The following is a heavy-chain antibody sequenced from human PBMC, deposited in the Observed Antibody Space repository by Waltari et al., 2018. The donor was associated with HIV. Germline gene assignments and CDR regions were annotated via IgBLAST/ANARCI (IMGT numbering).Heavy chain of an antibody. CDR2: IYYSGST. CDR1: GGSISSYS. CDR3: ARGGYSGSYRDAFDI. D-gene: IGHD1-26*01. Sequence: QVQLQESGPGLVKPSETLSLTCTVSGGSISSYSWSWIRQPPGKGLEWIGYIYYSGSTNYNPSLKSRVTISVDTSKNQFSLKLSSVTAADTAVYYCARGGYSGSYRDAFDIWGQGTMVTVSS. J-gene: IGHJ3*02. V-gene: IGHV4-59*01.